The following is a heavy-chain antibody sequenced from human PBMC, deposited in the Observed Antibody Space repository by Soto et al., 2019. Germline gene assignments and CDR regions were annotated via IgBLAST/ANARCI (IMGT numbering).Heavy chain of an antibody. Sequence: VGSLRLSCAASGFTFSSYSMNWVRQAPGKGLEWVSLISSSGSSIYYADSVKGRFTISRDNVKNSLYLQMNSLRAEDTAVYYCARPLYGSGSFWPFDPWGQGTLVTVSS. D-gene: IGHD3-10*01. CDR1: GFTFSSYS. CDR2: ISSSGSSI. J-gene: IGHJ5*02. V-gene: IGHV3-21*01. CDR3: ARPLYGSGSFWPFDP.